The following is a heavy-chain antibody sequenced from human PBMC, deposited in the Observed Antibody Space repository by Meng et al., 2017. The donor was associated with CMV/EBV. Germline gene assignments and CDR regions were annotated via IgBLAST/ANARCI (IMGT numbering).Heavy chain of an antibody. J-gene: IGHJ4*02. V-gene: IGHV3-49*04. CDR2: IRSKAYGGTT. Sequence: GESLKISCTASGFTFGDYAMSWVRQAPGKGLEWVGFIRSKAYGGTTEYAASVKGRFTISRDDSKSIAYLQMNSLKTEDTAVYYCTRDRMRELQTEPSPAYFDYWGQGTLVTVSS. D-gene: IGHD1-14*01. CDR3: TRDRMRELQTEPSPAYFDY. CDR1: GFTFGDYA.